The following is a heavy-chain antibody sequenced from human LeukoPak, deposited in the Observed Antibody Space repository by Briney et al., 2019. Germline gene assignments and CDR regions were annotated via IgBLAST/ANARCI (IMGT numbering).Heavy chain of an antibody. CDR2: IYHSGST. Sequence: SETLSLTCTVSGYSISSGYYWGWIRQPPGKGLEWIGSIYHSGSTYYNPSLKSRVTISVDTSKNQFSLKLSSVTAADTAVYYCARGNYYDSSGYYYAFDFWGQGTMVTVSS. D-gene: IGHD3-22*01. J-gene: IGHJ3*01. CDR1: GYSISSGYY. CDR3: ARGNYYDSSGYYYAFDF. V-gene: IGHV4-38-2*02.